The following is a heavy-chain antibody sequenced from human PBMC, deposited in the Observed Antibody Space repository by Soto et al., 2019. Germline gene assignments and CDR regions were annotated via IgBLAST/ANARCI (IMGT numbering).Heavy chain of an antibody. V-gene: IGHV4-34*01. J-gene: IGHJ5*02. CDR3: ARRVLYYDILTGYYIRGYNWFDP. CDR2: INHSGST. CDR1: GGSFSGYY. Sequence: SETLSLTCAVYGGSFSGYYWSWIRQPPGKGLEWIGEINHSGSTNYNPSLKSRVTISVDTSKNQFPLKLSSVTAADTAVYYCARRVLYYDILTGYYIRGYNWFDPWGQGTLVTVSS. D-gene: IGHD3-9*01.